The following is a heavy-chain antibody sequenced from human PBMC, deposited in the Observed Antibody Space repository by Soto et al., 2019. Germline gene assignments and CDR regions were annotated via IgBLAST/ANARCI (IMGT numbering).Heavy chain of an antibody. CDR2: INSDGSST. CDR1: GFTFSSYW. D-gene: IGHD6-13*01. J-gene: IGHJ4*02. CDR3: ASLSSSWSHFDY. Sequence: PGGSLRLSCAASGFTFSSYWMHWVRQAPGKGLVWVSRINSDGSSTSYADSVKGRFTISRDNAKNTLYLQMNSLRAEDTAVYYCASLSSSWSHFDYWGQGTLVTVSS. V-gene: IGHV3-74*01.